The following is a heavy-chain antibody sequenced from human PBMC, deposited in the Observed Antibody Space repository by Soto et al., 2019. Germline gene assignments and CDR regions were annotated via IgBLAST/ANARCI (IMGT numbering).Heavy chain of an antibody. CDR2: ISYSGST. J-gene: IGHJ1*01. CDR3: ATPPPYCGGDCYSLYFQH. Sequence: SETLSLTCTVSGGSVTSGGYYWSWIRQHPGKGLEWIGYISYSGSTHYNLSLKSRVTISVDTSKNQFSLKLSSVTAADTAVYYCATPPPYCGGDCYSLYFQHWGQGTLVTVSS. D-gene: IGHD2-21*02. V-gene: IGHV4-31*03. CDR1: GGSVTSGGYY.